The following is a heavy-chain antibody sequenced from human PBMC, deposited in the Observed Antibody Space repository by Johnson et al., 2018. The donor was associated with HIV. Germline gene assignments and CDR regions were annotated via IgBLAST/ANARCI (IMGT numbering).Heavy chain of an antibody. CDR1: GFTFSSYG. D-gene: IGHD3-10*01. CDR3: SKLVHYNNVDI. V-gene: IGHV3-30*02. J-gene: IGHJ3*02. Sequence: QVQVVESGGGVVQPGGSRRLSCAASGFTFSSYGMHWVRQAPGKGLEWVAIIRYDGSNKDYVDSVKGRFTISRDNSRNTLYLQMNSLRAEDTAMYYCSKLVHYNNVDIWGQGTMVTVSS. CDR2: IRYDGSNK.